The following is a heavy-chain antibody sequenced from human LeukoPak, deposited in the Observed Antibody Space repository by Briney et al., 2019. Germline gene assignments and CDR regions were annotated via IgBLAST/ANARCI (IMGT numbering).Heavy chain of an antibody. CDR3: ARGRSTEY. J-gene: IGHJ4*02. Sequence: GGSLRLSCVASGFTFSLYWMTWVRQAPGKGLEWVANIKHDGSEKYYVDSVKGRFTISRDNAKKSLYLQMNSLRGEDTAVYYCARGRSTEYWGQGTPVTVSS. CDR1: GFTFSLYW. V-gene: IGHV3-7*01. CDR2: IKHDGSEK.